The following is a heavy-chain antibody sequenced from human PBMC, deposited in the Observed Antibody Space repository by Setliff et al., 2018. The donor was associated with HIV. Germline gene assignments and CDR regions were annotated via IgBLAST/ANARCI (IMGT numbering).Heavy chain of an antibody. Sequence: GGSLRLSCAGSGFTFSCCDMSWVRQAPGKGLEWVSAISGRGDYTVYADSVKGRFTISRDNSKNTLYPQMNSLRSEDTALYYCAKEEGGSYSTNSGGQGTLVTVSS. CDR1: GFTFSCCD. CDR3: AKEEGGSYSTNS. D-gene: IGHD3-16*01. V-gene: IGHV3-23*01. CDR2: ISGRGDYT. J-gene: IGHJ4*02.